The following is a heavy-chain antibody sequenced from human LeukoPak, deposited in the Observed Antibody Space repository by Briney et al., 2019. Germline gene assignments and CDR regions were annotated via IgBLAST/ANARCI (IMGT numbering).Heavy chain of an antibody. D-gene: IGHD3-10*01. V-gene: IGHV1-46*01. CDR2: IHPNDGDT. Sequence: ASVKVSCKASGYTFTSYYMHWVRQAPGQGLEWMGLIHPNDGDTKYAQEFQDRVTMTRDTSTSTVYMELSSLRSEDTAVYYCARGSGVLWVHFDSWGQGTLVTVSS. J-gene: IGHJ4*02. CDR3: ARGSGVLWVHFDS. CDR1: GYTFTSYY.